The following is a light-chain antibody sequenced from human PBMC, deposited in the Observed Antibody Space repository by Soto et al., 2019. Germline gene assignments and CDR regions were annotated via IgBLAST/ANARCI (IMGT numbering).Light chain of an antibody. CDR1: SGPVFTSSY. V-gene: IGLV8-61*01. J-gene: IGLJ3*02. Sequence: QTVVTQAPSFSVSPGGTVTLTCGLSSGPVFTSSYPNWYQQTPGQAPRTLIFNTNTRSSGVPDRFSGSILGDKAALTITGAQADDDSDYYCLLYLGGGIWVFGGGTKLTVL. CDR3: LLYLGGGIWV. CDR2: NTN.